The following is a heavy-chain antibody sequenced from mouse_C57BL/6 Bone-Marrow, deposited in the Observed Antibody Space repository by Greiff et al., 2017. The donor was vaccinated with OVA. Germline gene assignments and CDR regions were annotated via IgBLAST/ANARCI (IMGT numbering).Heavy chain of an antibody. CDR1: GYTFTDYE. D-gene: IGHD3-2*02. V-gene: IGHV1-15*01. CDR2: IDPETGGT. Sequence: VQLQQSGAELVRPGASVTLSCKASGYTFTDYEMHWVKQTPVHGLEWIGAIDPETGGTAYNQKFKGKAILTADKSSSTAYMELRSLTSEDSAVYYCTRFTAQATNYWGQGTTLTVSS. CDR3: TRFTAQATNY. J-gene: IGHJ2*01.